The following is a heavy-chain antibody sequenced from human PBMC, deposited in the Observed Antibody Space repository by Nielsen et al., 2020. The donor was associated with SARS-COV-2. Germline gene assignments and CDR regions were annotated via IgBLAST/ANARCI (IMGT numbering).Heavy chain of an antibody. CDR2: IYYSGST. V-gene: IGHV4-31*03. D-gene: IGHD2-2*01. J-gene: IGHJ6*02. CDR3: AREIVSAKDIVVVPAAMGGYGMDV. Sequence: SETLSLTCTVSGGSISSGGYYWSWIRQHPGKGLEWIGYIYYSGSTYYNPSLKSRVTISVDTSKNQFSLKLSSVTAADTAVYYCAREIVSAKDIVVVPAAMGGYGMDVWGQGTTVTVSS. CDR1: GGSISSGGYY.